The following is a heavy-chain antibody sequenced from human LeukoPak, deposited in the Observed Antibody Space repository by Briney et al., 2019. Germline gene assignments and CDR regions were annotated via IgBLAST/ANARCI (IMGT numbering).Heavy chain of an antibody. CDR3: ARAPSGWQYYYYYYMDV. V-gene: IGHV1-8*01. Sequence: APVKVSCKASGYTFTSYDINWVRQATGQGLEWMGWMNPNSGNTGYAQKFQGRVTMTRNTSISTAYMELSSLRSEDTAVYYCARAPSGWQYYYYYYMDVWGKGTTVTVSS. CDR2: MNPNSGNT. J-gene: IGHJ6*03. D-gene: IGHD6-19*01. CDR1: GYTFTSYD.